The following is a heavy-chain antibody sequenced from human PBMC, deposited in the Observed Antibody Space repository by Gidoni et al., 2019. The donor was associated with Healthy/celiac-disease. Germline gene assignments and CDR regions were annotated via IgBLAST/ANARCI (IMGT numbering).Heavy chain of an antibody. Sequence: QVQLQQWGAGLLKPSETLSLTCAVYGGSFSGYYWSWIRQPPGKGLEWIGEINHSGSTNYNPSLKSRVTISVDTSKNQFSLKLSSVTAADTAVYYCARGRIAARLFGYWGQGTLVTVSS. J-gene: IGHJ4*02. CDR1: GGSFSGYY. V-gene: IGHV4-34*01. CDR2: INHSGST. D-gene: IGHD6-6*01. CDR3: ARGRIAARLFGY.